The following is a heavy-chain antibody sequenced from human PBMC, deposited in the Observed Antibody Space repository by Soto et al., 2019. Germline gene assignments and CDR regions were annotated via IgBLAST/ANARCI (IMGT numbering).Heavy chain of an antibody. J-gene: IGHJ4*02. Sequence: QVQLQQWGAGLLKPSETLFLNCSITCVSLSWYSWSWIRQPPGKGLEWIGAVKDGAHTNYCPSLRGRVTISSDTSNTQCSLRLYSVNSADTGVYYCAIRHEGVVGTHWYQGSLVTFSS. CDR1: CVSLSWYS. CDR3: AIRHEGVVGTH. CDR2: VKDGAHT. V-gene: IGHV4-34*01. D-gene: IGHD1-1*01.